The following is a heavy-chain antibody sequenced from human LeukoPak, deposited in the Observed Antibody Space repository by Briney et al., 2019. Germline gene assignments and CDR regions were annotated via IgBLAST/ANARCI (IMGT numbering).Heavy chain of an antibody. V-gene: IGHV1-8*03. CDR3: ARTTSFTASGYDY. Sequence: ASVTVSCKASGYTFTNYHINWVRQATGQGLEWMGWMNPNNGDSGYAQKFQGRVTITRDASISTSYMELRILRSDDTAVYFCARTTSFTASGYDYWGQGTLVTVSS. D-gene: IGHD6-25*01. J-gene: IGHJ4*02. CDR1: GYTFTNYH. CDR2: MNPNNGDS.